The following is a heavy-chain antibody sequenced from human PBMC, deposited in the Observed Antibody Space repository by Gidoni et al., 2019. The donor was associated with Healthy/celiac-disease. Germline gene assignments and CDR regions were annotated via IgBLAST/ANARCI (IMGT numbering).Heavy chain of an antibody. V-gene: IGHV4-39*01. J-gene: IGHJ4*02. CDR1: GGSISSSSYY. CDR3: ARRPYTNTAKMS. Sequence: QLQLQESGPGLVKPSETLSLTCTVSGGSISSSSYYWGWIRQPPGKGLEWIGSIYYSGSTYYNPSLKSRVTISVDTSKNQFSLKLSSVTAADTAVYYCARRPYTNTAKMSWGQGTLVTVSS. CDR2: IYYSGST. D-gene: IGHD5-18*01.